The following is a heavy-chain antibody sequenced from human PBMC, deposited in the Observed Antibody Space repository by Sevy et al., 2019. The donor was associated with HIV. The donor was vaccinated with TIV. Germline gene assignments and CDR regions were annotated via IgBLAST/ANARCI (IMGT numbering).Heavy chain of an antibody. J-gene: IGHJ5*02. Sequence: SETLSLTCAVHDGSFSGYYWNWIRQLPGKGLEWIGEINESGITYYNPSLKSRVTISVDTSKKQFSLKLNSVTAVDPAVYCCARSPPVVVVPGAPSWFDPWGQGTLVTVSS. CDR2: INESGIT. CDR1: DGSFSGYY. V-gene: IGHV4-34*01. D-gene: IGHD2-2*01. CDR3: ARSPPVVVVPGAPSWFDP.